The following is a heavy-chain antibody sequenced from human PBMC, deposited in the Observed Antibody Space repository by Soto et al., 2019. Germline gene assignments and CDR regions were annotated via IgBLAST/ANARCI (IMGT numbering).Heavy chain of an antibody. J-gene: IGHJ4*02. D-gene: IGHD6-19*01. V-gene: IGHV3-48*02. CDR3: ARDRVPGSGLPAY. Sequence: LRLSCEASGFIFNDYSMNWVRQAPGKGLEWISYISSMSSTILHAESVKGRFTTSRDNAKNSLYLHMNRLRDEDTGVYYCARDRVPGSGLPAYWGQGTLVTVSS. CDR1: GFIFNDYS. CDR2: ISSMSSTI.